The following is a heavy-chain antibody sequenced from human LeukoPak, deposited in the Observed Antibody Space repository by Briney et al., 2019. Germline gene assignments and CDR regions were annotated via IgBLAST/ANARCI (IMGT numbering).Heavy chain of an antibody. D-gene: IGHD6-13*01. CDR2: IIPIFGIA. V-gene: IGHV1-69*13. CDR3: ARVAPTSSSWYIFDY. J-gene: IGHJ4*02. Sequence: SVKVSCKASGYTFTSYGISWVRQAPGQGLEWMGGIIPIFGIANYAQKFQGRVTITADESTSTAYLELSSLRSEDTAVYYCARVAPTSSSWYIFDYWGQGTLVTVSS. CDR1: GYTFTSYG.